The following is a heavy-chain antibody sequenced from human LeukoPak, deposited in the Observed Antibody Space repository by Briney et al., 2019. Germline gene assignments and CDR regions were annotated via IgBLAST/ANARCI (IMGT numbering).Heavy chain of an antibody. CDR3: ARALGRGAIAVAGTEYFQY. V-gene: IGHV1-2*02. J-gene: IGHJ1*01. Sequence: GASVKVSCKASGYIFTGYHMHWVRQAPGQGLEWMGWINPNSGSTNYAQNFQGRVTMTTDTSINTAYMELSWLRSDDTAVYYCARALGRGAIAVAGTEYFQYWGQGTLVTVSS. CDR1: GYIFTGYH. CDR2: INPNSGST. D-gene: IGHD6-19*01.